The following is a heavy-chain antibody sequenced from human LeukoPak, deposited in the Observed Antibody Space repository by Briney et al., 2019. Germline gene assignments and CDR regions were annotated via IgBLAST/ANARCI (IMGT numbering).Heavy chain of an antibody. CDR2: IYYSGST. CDR3: ARGYYDILTGYYANWFDP. D-gene: IGHD3-9*01. J-gene: IGHJ5*02. CDR1: GGSISSYY. Sequence: PSETLSLTCTVSGGSISSYYWSWIRQPPGKGLEWIGYIYYSGSTNYNPSLKSRVTISVDTSKNQFSLKLSSVTAADTAVYYCARGYYDILTGYYANWFDPWGQGTLVTVPS. V-gene: IGHV4-59*01.